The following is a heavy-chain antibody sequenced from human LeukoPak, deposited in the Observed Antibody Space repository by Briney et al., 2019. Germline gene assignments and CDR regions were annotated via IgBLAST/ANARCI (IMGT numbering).Heavy chain of an antibody. D-gene: IGHD5-24*01. CDR1: GFTFSSYG. Sequence: GRSLRLSCAASGFTFSSYGMHWVRQAPGKGLEWVAVISYDGSNKYYADSVKGRFTISRDNSKNTLYLQMNSLRAEDTAVYYCARDLEQPFDYWGQGTLVTVSS. V-gene: IGHV3-30*03. CDR2: ISYDGSNK. J-gene: IGHJ4*02. CDR3: ARDLEQPFDY.